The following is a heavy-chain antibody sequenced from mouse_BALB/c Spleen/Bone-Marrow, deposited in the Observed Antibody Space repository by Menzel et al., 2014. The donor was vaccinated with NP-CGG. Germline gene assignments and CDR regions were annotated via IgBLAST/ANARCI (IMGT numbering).Heavy chain of an antibody. CDR3: ARSRGYYVDY. CDR2: IYPGDVYT. J-gene: IGHJ2*01. CDR1: GYAFSSYW. V-gene: IGHV1-80*01. Sequence: LVESGAELVRPGSSVKISCKASGYAFSSYWMNWVKQRPGQGLEGIGQIYPGDVYTNYNGKFEGKATLTADKSSSTAYMQLSSLTSEDSAVYFCARSRGYYVDYWGQGTTLTVSS.